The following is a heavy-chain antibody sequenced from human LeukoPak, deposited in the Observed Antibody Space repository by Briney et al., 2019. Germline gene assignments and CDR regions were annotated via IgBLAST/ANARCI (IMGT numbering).Heavy chain of an antibody. CDR1: GYTFTSYA. J-gene: IGHJ4*02. CDR2: INTNTGNP. Sequence: GASVKVSCKASGYTFTSYAMNWVRQAPGQGLEWMGWINTNTGNPTYAQGFTGRFLFSLDTSVNTAYLHISGLKVEDTGLYYCTIGSYWGQGTLVTVSS. V-gene: IGHV7-4-1*02. D-gene: IGHD1-26*01. CDR3: TIGSY.